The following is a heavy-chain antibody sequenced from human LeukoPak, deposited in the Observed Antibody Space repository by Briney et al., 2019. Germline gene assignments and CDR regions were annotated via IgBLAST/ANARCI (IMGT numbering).Heavy chain of an antibody. Sequence: SETLSLTCTVSGGSISTFSWTWMRQPAGKGLEWIGRIYTGGSTSYNPSLKSRVTMSVDTSKNQFSLKLSSVTAADTAVYYCARYSRPYYYYMDVWGKGTTVTVSS. J-gene: IGHJ6*03. CDR2: IYTGGST. CDR1: GGSISTFS. D-gene: IGHD2-21*01. CDR3: ARYSRPYYYYMDV. V-gene: IGHV4-4*07.